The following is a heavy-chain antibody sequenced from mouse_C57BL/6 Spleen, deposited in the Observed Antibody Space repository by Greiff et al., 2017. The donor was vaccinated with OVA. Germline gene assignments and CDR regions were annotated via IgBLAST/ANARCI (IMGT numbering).Heavy chain of an antibody. J-gene: IGHJ1*03. D-gene: IGHD4-1*01. CDR2: IYPGSGNT. Sequence: VQLQQSGPELVKPGASVKISCKASGYSFTSYYIHWVKQRPGQGLEWIGWIYPGSGNTKYNEKFKGKATLTADTSSSTAYMQLSSLTSEDSAVYYCARMDGTYFDVWGTGTTVTVSS. CDR3: ARMDGTYFDV. V-gene: IGHV1-66*01. CDR1: GYSFTSYY.